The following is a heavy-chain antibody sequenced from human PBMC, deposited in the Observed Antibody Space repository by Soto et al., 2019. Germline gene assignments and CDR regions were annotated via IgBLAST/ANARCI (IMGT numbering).Heavy chain of an antibody. D-gene: IGHD2-2*01. V-gene: IGHV1-69*02. CDR1: GGTFSSYT. CDR2: IIPILGIA. J-gene: IGHJ6*03. Sequence: QVQLVQSGAEVKKPGSSVKVSCKASGGTFSSYTISWVRQAPGQGLEWMGRIIPILGIANYAQKFQGRVKITADKPTSTAYMELSSLRSEDTAVYYCARGAGDCSSTSCPNYYYYYMDVWGKGTTVTVSS. CDR3: ARGAGDCSSTSCPNYYYYYMDV.